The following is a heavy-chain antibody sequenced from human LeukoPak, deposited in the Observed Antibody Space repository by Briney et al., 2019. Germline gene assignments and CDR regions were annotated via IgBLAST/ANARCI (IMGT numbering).Heavy chain of an antibody. CDR1: GFTFTSYA. CDR2: ISTSGGST. D-gene: IGHD2-2*01. CDR3: AKGTSWMNPYYYIDV. Sequence: PGGSLRLSCTASGFTFTSYAMNWVRQAPGKGLEWVSTISTSGGSTFYADSVKGRFTISRDSSKSTLSLQMNSLRAEDTAVYYCAKGTSWMNPYYYIDVWGKGTTVTVSS. V-gene: IGHV3-23*01. J-gene: IGHJ6*03.